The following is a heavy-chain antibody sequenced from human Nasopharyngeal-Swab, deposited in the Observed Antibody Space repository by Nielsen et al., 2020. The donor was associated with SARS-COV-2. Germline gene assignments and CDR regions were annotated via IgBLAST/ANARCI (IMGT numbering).Heavy chain of an antibody. Sequence: ASLKVSCRASGYTFTSYGISWVRQAPGQGLEWVGWISAYNGNTNYAQKLQGRVTMTTDTSTSTAYMELRSLRSDDTAVYYCARVESECPADYWGQGTLVTVSS. CDR1: GYTFTSYG. CDR2: ISAYNGNT. V-gene: IGHV1-18*04. J-gene: IGHJ4*02. D-gene: IGHD2/OR15-2a*01. CDR3: ARVESECPADY.